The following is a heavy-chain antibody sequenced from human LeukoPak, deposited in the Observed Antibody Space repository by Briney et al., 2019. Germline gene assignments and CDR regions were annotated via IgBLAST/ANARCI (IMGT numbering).Heavy chain of an antibody. CDR3: ARSGAARDDLDY. Sequence: PSETLSLTCTVSGGSISSYYWSWLRQPAGKGLEWIGRIYTSGSTNYNPSLESRVTMSVDTSKNQFSLKLSSVTAADTAVYYCARSGAARDDLDYWGQGTLVTVSS. CDR2: IYTSGST. D-gene: IGHD6-6*01. J-gene: IGHJ4*02. CDR1: GGSISSYY. V-gene: IGHV4-4*07.